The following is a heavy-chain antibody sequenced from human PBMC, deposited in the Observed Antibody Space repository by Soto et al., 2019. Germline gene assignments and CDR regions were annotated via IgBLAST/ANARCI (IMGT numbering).Heavy chain of an antibody. CDR2: ISASGTHT. Sequence: EVQLLESGGGFVQPGGSLRLSCAASGFTFSTFAMTWVRQAPGKGLEWVSSISASGTHTYHADSGRGRFTISRDDSINPLYLQLSSLRGGDTAVYYCAKGLRPWNHMDAWGRGTTVTVSS. CDR3: AKGLRPWNHMDA. D-gene: IGHD1-1*01. CDR1: GFTFSTFA. J-gene: IGHJ6*03. V-gene: IGHV3-23*01.